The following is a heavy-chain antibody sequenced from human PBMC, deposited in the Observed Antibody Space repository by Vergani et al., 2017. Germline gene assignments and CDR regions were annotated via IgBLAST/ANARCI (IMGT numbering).Heavy chain of an antibody. V-gene: IGHV5-51*01. CDR1: GYSFTSYW. D-gene: IGHD4-17*01. CDR3: ARLGATVTDYYYYCMDV. J-gene: IGHJ6*02. Sequence: EVQLVPSGAEVKKPGESLKISCKGSGYSFTSYWIGWVCQMPGKGLGWMGSIYPGDSDTRYSPSFQGQVTISADKSISTAYLQWSSLKALDTAMYYCARLGATVTDYYYYCMDVWGQGTTVTVSS. CDR2: IYPGDSDT.